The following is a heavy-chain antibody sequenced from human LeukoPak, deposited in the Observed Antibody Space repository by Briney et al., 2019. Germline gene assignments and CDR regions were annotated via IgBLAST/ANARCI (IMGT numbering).Heavy chain of an antibody. Sequence: SETLSLTCTVSGGPISSYYWSWIRQPPGKGLEWIGYIYYSGSTNYNPSLKSRVTISVDTSKNQFSLKLSSVTAADTAVYYCARESGASRFGYWGQGTLVTVSS. V-gene: IGHV4-59*01. J-gene: IGHJ4*02. D-gene: IGHD3-10*01. CDR3: ARESGASRFGY. CDR2: IYYSGST. CDR1: GGPISSYY.